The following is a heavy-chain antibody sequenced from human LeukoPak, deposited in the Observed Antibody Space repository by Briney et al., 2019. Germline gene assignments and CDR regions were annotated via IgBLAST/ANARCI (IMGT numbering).Heavy chain of an antibody. CDR2: ISGTSVNI. CDR1: GFTFTTYV. D-gene: IGHD1-14*01. J-gene: IGHJ4*02. CDR3: AKKLPANREFDY. Sequence: GGSLRLSCAASGFTFTTYVMGWVRQAPGTGLEWDSSISGTSVNIEYADSVKGRFTISRDNSKNTLYLQMNSLRAEDTAVYYCAKKLPANREFDYWGQGTLVTVSS. V-gene: IGHV3-23*01.